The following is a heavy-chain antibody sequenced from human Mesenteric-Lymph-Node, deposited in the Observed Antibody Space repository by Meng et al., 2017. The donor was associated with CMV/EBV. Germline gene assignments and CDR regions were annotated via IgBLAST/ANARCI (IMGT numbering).Heavy chain of an antibody. CDR2: IRYDGSNK. CDR1: GFTFSSYG. CDR3: ARDLSPDY. J-gene: IGHJ4*02. Sequence: GESLKISCAASGFTFSSYGMHWVRQAPGKGLEWVAFIRYDGSNKYYADSVKGRFTISRDNSKNALYLQMNSLRAGDTAVYYCARDLSPDYWGQGTLVTVSS. V-gene: IGHV3-30*02.